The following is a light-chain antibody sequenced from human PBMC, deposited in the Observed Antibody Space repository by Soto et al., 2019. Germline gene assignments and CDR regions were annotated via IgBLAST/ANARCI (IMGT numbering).Light chain of an antibody. CDR2: DAY. Sequence: PGERATLSCRASQSVASSYLAWYQQKPGQAPRLLISDAYKRATGIADRFTGSGSGTDFTLIISRLEPEDFAVYYCQQNGTPPLTFGQGTRLEIK. CDR1: QSVASSY. J-gene: IGKJ5*01. CDR3: QQNGTPPLT. V-gene: IGKV3-20*01.